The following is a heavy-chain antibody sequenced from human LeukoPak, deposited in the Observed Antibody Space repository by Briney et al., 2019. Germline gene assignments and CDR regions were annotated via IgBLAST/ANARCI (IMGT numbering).Heavy chain of an antibody. Sequence: SPSETLSLTCTVSGGSISSYYWSWIRQPPGKGLEWIGYIYYSGSTYYNPSLKSRVTISVDTSKNQFSLKLSSVTAADTAVYYCARDTYYYDSSGYSEFDYWGQGTLVTVSS. CDR3: ARDTYYYDSSGYSEFDY. D-gene: IGHD3-22*01. CDR2: IYYSGST. J-gene: IGHJ4*02. V-gene: IGHV4-59*12. CDR1: GGSISSYY.